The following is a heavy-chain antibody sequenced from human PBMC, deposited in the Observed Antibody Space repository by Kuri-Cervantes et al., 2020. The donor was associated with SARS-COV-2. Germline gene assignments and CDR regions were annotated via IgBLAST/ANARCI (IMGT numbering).Heavy chain of an antibody. J-gene: IGHJ6*02. CDR1: GFTFSGHW. Sequence: GGSLRLSCAASGFTFSGHWIHWVRQAPGKGLVWVSRINPDGSYTNNADSVKGRFTLSRDNAKNMLFLQMNSLRAEDTAVYYCARDSVVVVPAAMTLYYYYGMDVWGQGTTVTVSS. CDR2: INPDGSYT. D-gene: IGHD2-2*01. V-gene: IGHV3-74*01. CDR3: ARDSVVVVPAAMTLYYYYGMDV.